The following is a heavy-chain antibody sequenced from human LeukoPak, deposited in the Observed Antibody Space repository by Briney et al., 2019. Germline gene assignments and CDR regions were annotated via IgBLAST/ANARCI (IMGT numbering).Heavy chain of an antibody. CDR2: ISGDGGST. Sequence: GGSLRLSCAASGFTFDDYARHWVGQAPGKGLEWVSLISGDGGSTYYADSVKGRFTISRDNSKNSLYLQMNSLRTEDTALYYCAKDMGMVRGVISYGMDVWGQGTTVTVSS. CDR1: GFTFDDYA. J-gene: IGHJ6*02. CDR3: AKDMGMVRGVISYGMDV. V-gene: IGHV3-43*02. D-gene: IGHD3-10*01.